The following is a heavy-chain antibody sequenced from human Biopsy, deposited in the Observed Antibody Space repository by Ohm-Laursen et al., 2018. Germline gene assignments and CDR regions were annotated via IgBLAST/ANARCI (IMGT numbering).Heavy chain of an antibody. CDR2: INPGGNST. J-gene: IGHJ4*02. CDR3: ALASFDY. Sequence: ASVKVSCKASGYPFITYGISWVRQAPGQGLEWMGIINPGGNSTAYTQNFQGRVTMTWDTSTTTVYMELSSLRSEDTAVYYCALASFDYWGQGTLVTVPS. V-gene: IGHV1-46*01. CDR1: GYPFITYG.